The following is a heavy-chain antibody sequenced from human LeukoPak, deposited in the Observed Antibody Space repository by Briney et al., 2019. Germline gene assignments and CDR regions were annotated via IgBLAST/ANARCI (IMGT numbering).Heavy chain of an antibody. CDR3: ARGRPHGSDY. V-gene: IGHV3-74*01. CDR1: GFTFSDYW. J-gene: IGHJ4*02. Sequence: PGGSLRLSCAASGFTFSDYWMRWVRQVPGEGLVWVSRISGDGTKTAYAGSVKGRFTISRDNAKNTLYLQMNSLRVEDTAVYYCARGRPHGSDYWGQGTLVTVSS. CDR2: ISGDGTKT. D-gene: IGHD2-15*01.